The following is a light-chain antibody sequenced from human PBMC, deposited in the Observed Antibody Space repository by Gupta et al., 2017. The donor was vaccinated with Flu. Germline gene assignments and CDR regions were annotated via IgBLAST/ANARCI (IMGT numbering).Light chain of an antibody. CDR1: SSNIGAGYD. CDR2: GNS. V-gene: IGLV1-40*01. CDR3: QSYDSSLSAVV. J-gene: IGLJ2*01. Sequence: SVLTQPPSVSWAPGQRVTISCTGSSSNIGAGYDVPWYQQLPGTAPKLLIYGNSNRPSGVPERFSGSKSGTSASLAIAGLQAEDEADYYCQSYDSSLSAVVFGGGTKLTVL.